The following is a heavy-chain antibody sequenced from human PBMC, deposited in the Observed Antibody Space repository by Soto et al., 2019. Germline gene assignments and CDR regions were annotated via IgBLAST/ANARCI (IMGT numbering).Heavy chain of an antibody. CDR2: IIPIFGTA. J-gene: IGHJ6*02. CDR3: ARRGYCSSTSCSRGSDGIDV. D-gene: IGHD2-2*01. CDR1: GGTFSSYA. V-gene: IGHV1-69*01. Sequence: QVQLVQSGAEVKKPGSSVKVSCKASGGTFSSYAISWVRQAPGQGLEWMGGIIPIFGTANYAQKFQGRVKITADESTSTDYRELSSLRSEDTAVYYCARRGYCSSTSCSRGSDGIDVWGQGTTVTVSS.